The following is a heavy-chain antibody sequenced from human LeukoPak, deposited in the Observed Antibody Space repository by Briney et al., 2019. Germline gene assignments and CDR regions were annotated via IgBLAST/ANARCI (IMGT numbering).Heavy chain of an antibody. J-gene: IGHJ4*02. V-gene: IGHV1-69*13. CDR3: ARVAQINGYNSPLDY. D-gene: IGHD5-24*01. CDR2: IIPIFGTA. CDR1: GGTFSSYA. Sequence: SVKVSCKASGGTFSSYAISWVRQAPGQGLEWMGGIIPIFGTANYAQKFQGRVTITADESTSTAYMELSSLRSEDTAVYYCARVAQINGYNSPLDYWGQGTWSPSPQ.